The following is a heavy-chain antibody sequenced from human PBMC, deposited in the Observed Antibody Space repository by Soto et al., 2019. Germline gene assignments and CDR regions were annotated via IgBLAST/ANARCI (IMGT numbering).Heavy chain of an antibody. CDR1: GFTFSSYS. Sequence: GGSLRLSCAASGFTFSSYSMNWVRQAPGKGLEWVSYISSSSTIYYADSVKGRFTISRDNAKNSLYLQMNSLRDEDTAVYYCARDPDGTITMVRGVIIASYGMDVWGQGTTVTVSS. CDR2: ISSSSTI. V-gene: IGHV3-48*02. CDR3: ARDPDGTITMVRGVIIASYGMDV. D-gene: IGHD3-10*01. J-gene: IGHJ6*02.